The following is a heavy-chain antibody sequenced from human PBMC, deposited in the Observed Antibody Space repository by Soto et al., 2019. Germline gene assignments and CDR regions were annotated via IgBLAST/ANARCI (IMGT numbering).Heavy chain of an antibody. CDR3: AREVTVFGVIIPTPMDV. D-gene: IGHD3-3*01. CDR1: GFTISSRD. CDR2: ISGSGSTI. V-gene: IGHV3-48*03. Sequence: GSLRLSCAASGFTISSRDNHAMNWVRQAPGKGLEWISYISGSGSTIYYADSVKGRFTISRDNAKKSLYLQMNSLRAEDTAVYYCAREVTVFGVIIPTPMDVWGQGTTVTAP. J-gene: IGHJ6*02.